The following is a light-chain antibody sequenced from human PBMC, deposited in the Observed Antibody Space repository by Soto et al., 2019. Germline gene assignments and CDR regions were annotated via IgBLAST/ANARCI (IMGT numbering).Light chain of an antibody. CDR3: QSYDSSLSGSYV. V-gene: IGLV1-40*01. CDR1: SSNIGAGYD. J-gene: IGLJ1*01. CDR2: GNN. Sequence: QSVLTQPPSVSGAPGQRVTISCTGSSSNIGAGYDVHWYQRLPGTAPNVLIYGNNNRPSGFPDRFSGSKSGTSASLAITGLQAEDEADYYCQSYDSSLSGSYVFGTGTKVTVL.